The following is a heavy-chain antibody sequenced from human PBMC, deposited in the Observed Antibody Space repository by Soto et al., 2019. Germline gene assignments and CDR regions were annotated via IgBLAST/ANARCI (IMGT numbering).Heavy chain of an antibody. D-gene: IGHD3-22*01. CDR1: GGSISSSTYY. J-gene: IGHJ5*02. Sequence: PSETLSLTCTVSGGSISSSTYYWGWIRQPPGKGLEWIGSIYYSGSTYYNPSLKSRVTISEDTSKNHFSLKLNSVTAADTAVYYCARQRAEYYYGTTGYYIGVRWFDPWGQGTPVTVS. CDR2: IYYSGST. V-gene: IGHV4-39*01. CDR3: ARQRAEYYYGTTGYYIGVRWFDP.